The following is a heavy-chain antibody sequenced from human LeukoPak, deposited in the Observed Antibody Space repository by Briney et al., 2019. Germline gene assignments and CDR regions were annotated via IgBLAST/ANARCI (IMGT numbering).Heavy chain of an antibody. D-gene: IGHD2-15*01. J-gene: IGHJ3*02. Sequence: PSETLSLTCAVYGGSLSGYYWSWIRQPPGKGLEWTGKINHSGSSNYNPSLKSRVTTSVDTSKNQFSLKLSSVTAADTAVYYCARGKYSPHAFDIWGQGTMVTVSS. V-gene: IGHV4-34*01. CDR1: GGSLSGYY. CDR2: INHSGSS. CDR3: ARGKYSPHAFDI.